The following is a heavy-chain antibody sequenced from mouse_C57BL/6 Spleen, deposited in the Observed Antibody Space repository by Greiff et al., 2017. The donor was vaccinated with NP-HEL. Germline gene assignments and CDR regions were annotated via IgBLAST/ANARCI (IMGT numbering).Heavy chain of an antibody. CDR1: GFTFSNYW. J-gene: IGHJ2*01. Sequence: EVKLVESGGGLVQPGGSMKLSCVASGFTFSNYWMNWVRQSPEKGLEWVAQIRLKSDNYATHYAESVKGRFTISRDDSKSSVYLQMNNLRAEDTGIYYCTVIYYDYGGDYWGQGTTLTVSS. D-gene: IGHD2-4*01. CDR3: TVIYYDYGGDY. CDR2: IRLKSDNYAT. V-gene: IGHV6-3*01.